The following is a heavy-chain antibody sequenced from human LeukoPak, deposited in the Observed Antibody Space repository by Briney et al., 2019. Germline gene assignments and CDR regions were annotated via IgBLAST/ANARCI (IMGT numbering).Heavy chain of an antibody. Sequence: SETLSLTCTVSGGSVSNSGYYWSWIRQHPGKGLEWIGNIYYNGSTYYNPSLKSRLSISVDTSKNQFSLKLSSVTAADTAVYYCARDRHITIFGVVPHRWFDPWGQGTLVTVSS. J-gene: IGHJ5*02. V-gene: IGHV4-31*03. D-gene: IGHD3-3*01. CDR2: IYYNGST. CDR1: GGSVSNSGYY. CDR3: ARDRHITIFGVVPHRWFDP.